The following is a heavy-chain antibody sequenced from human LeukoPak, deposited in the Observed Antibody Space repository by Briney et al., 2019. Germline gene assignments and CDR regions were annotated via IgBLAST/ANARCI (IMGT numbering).Heavy chain of an antibody. V-gene: IGHV5-51*01. CDR1: GYSFTSYR. CDR2: IYPGDSDT. D-gene: IGHD2-2*01. J-gene: IGHJ5*02. Sequence: GASLKTSCKGSGYSFTSYRLGWGRQLPGKGLEWMGIIYPGDSDTRYRPSFQGQVTISATTSISTAYLQWSSLKASDTAMYYCARLGYCSSTSCPNPTVNWFDPWGQGTLVTVSS. CDR3: ARLGYCSSTSCPNPTVNWFDP.